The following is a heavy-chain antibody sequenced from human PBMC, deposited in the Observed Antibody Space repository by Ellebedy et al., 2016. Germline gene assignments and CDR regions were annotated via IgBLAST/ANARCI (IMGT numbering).Heavy chain of an antibody. CDR1: GGSISSGGYS. D-gene: IGHD3-3*01. V-gene: IGHV2-70*01. J-gene: IGHJ4*02. CDR3: ARATYDFWSGYYYDY. Sequence: LRLXCAVSGGSISSGGYSWSWIRQPPGKALEWLALIDWDDDKYYSTSLKTRLTISKDTSKNQVVLTMTNMDPVDTATYYCARATYDFWSGYYYDYWGQGTLVTVSS. CDR2: IDWDDDK.